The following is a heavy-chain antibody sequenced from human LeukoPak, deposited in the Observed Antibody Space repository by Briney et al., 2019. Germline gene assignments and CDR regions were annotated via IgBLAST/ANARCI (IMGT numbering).Heavy chain of an antibody. Sequence: PSETLSHTCAVYGGSFSGYYWSWIRQPPGKGLEWIGEINHSGSTNYNPSLKSRVTISVDTSKNQFSLKLSSVTAADTAVYYCARRVIVVVNTETDNGDAFDIWGQGTMVTVSS. CDR3: ARRVIVVVNTETDNGDAFDI. D-gene: IGHD3-22*01. V-gene: IGHV4-34*01. CDR2: INHSGST. J-gene: IGHJ3*02. CDR1: GGSFSGYY.